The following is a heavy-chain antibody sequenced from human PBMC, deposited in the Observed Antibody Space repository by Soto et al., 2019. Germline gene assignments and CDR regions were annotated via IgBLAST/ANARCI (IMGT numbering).Heavy chain of an antibody. CDR1: GQSFSGHS. CDR2: ISESGNT. V-gene: IGHV4-34*01. D-gene: IGHD1-1*01. CDR3: ARGSGIVALPGELEDVNYDF. J-gene: IGHJ4*02. Sequence: QVQLQQWGAGLVKPSETLSLSCAVYGQSFSGHSWAWIRRPPGKGLGWMGEISESGNTYYNPSLKSRVTISTDTSKNQFSLKLSSVTAADTAAYFCARGSGIVALPGELEDVNYDFWGQGTLVNVSS.